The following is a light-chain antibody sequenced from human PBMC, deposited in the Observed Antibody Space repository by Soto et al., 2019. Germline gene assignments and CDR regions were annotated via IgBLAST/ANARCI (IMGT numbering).Light chain of an antibody. CDR3: QQYGSSPQT. Sequence: EIVLTQAPGTLSLSPGEGATLSCRSSQILSSNYLAWYQQKPGQAPRLLIYGESRRATGIPDRFSGSGSGTDFTLAIRRLEPEDSAVYYCQQYGSSPQTFGQGTRLEIK. V-gene: IGKV3-20*01. J-gene: IGKJ5*01. CDR2: GES. CDR1: QILSSNY.